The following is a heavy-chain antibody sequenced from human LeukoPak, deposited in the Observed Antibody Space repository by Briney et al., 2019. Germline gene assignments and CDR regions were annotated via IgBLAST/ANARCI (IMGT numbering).Heavy chain of an antibody. CDR1: GFTVSSSY. D-gene: IGHD3-10*01. CDR2: IYSGDIT. Sequence: GGSLRLSCAASGFTVSSSYMSWVRQAPGKGLEWVSVIYSGDITYYADSVKGRFTISRDNSKNTLYLQMNSLRAEDTAVYYCARDRHYYASGSFPDFWGQGTLVTVSS. CDR3: ARDRHYYASGSFPDF. V-gene: IGHV3-53*01. J-gene: IGHJ4*02.